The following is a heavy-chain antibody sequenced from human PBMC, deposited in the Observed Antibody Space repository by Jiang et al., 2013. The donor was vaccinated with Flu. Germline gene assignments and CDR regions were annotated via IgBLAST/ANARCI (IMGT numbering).Heavy chain of an antibody. CDR2: VTWNGGNS. J-gene: IGHJ4*02. CDR3: ARGGSDYEGVSY. D-gene: IGHD4-17*01. Sequence: MTWVRPGVQERGRGVGRLEVTWNGGNSGYADSVKGRFTISRDNAENSVYLQMHSLRAEDTALYYCARGGSDYEGVSYWGQGTLVIVSS. V-gene: IGHV3-20*03.